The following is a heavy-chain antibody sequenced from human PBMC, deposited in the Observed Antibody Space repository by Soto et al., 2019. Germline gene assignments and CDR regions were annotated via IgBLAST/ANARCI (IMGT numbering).Heavy chain of an antibody. J-gene: IGHJ6*02. CDR1: GFTFSSYG. D-gene: IGHD3-3*01. CDR3: AKDRADHDFWSGYYKGYYYYGMDV. V-gene: IGHV3-30*18. Sequence: GGSLRLSCAASGFTFSSYGMHGVRQAPGKGLEWVAVISYDGSNKYYADSVKGRFTISRDNSKNTLYLQMNSLRAEDTAVYYCAKDRADHDFWSGYYKGYYYYGMDVWGQGTTVTVSS. CDR2: ISYDGSNK.